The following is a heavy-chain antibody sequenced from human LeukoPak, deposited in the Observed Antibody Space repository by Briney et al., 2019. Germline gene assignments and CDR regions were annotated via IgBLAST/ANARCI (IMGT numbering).Heavy chain of an antibody. D-gene: IGHD3-10*01. J-gene: IGHJ4*02. Sequence: GGSLRLSCAAAGFIFGDYAMHWVRQAPGKGLEWVSGISWNSDTIVYADSVKGRFTISRDTAKNSLYLQMNSLRPEDTALYYCAKVGGLGSFYRSPYFAYWGQGTLVTVSS. CDR1: GFIFGDYA. CDR3: AKVGGLGSFYRSPYFAY. CDR2: ISWNSDTI. V-gene: IGHV3-9*01.